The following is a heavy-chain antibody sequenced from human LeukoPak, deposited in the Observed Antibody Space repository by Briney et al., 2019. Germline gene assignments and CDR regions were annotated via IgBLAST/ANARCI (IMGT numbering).Heavy chain of an antibody. CDR3: ARDKDWAFDY. D-gene: IGHD3/OR15-3a*01. V-gene: IGHV3-30*03. Sequence: GGSLRLSCAASGFTFSSYGMHWVRQAPGKGLEWVAVISYDGSNKYYADSVKGRFTISRDNSKNTLYLQMNSLRAEDTAVYYCARDKDWAFDYWGQGTLVTVSS. CDR1: GFTFSSYG. CDR2: ISYDGSNK. J-gene: IGHJ4*02.